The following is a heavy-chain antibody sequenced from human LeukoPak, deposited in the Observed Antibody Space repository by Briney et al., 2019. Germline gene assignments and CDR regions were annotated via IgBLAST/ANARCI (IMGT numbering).Heavy chain of an antibody. CDR1: GFTFSSYA. Sequence: GGSLRLSCVASGFTFSSYAMSWVRQAPWKGLEWVSAISGSGGSTYYADSVKGRFTISRDNSKNTLYLQMNSLRAEDTAVYYCAKDRLKVLVRGVFDYWGQGTLVTVSS. J-gene: IGHJ4*02. V-gene: IGHV3-23*01. D-gene: IGHD3-10*01. CDR2: ISGSGGST. CDR3: AKDRLKVLVRGVFDY.